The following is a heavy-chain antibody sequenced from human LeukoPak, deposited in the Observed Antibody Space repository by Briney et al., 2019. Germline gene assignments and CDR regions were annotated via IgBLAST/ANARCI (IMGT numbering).Heavy chain of an antibody. CDR3: AKGTGGSSSWFDY. CDR2: ISYDGSNE. V-gene: IGHV3-30*18. Sequence: GGSLRLSCAASGFTFSSYGMHWVRQAPGKGLEWVAVISYDGSNEYYADSVKGRFTISRDNSKNTLYLQMNSLRAEDTAVYYCAKGTGGSSSWFDYWGQGTLVTVSS. CDR1: GFTFSSYG. J-gene: IGHJ4*02. D-gene: IGHD6-13*01.